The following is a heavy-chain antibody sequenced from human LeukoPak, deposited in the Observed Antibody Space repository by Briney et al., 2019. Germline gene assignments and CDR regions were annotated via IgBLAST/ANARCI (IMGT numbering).Heavy chain of an antibody. D-gene: IGHD3-22*01. V-gene: IGHV3-33*01. Sequence: QPGGSLRLSCAASGFTFSSYGMHWVRQATGKGLEWVAVIWNDGRNKHYADSVEGRFTISRDNSKNALYLQMNSLRAEDTSVYYCARDYYDNSGYSPFAFWGQGTLVTVSS. CDR1: GFTFSSYG. CDR2: IWNDGRNK. CDR3: ARDYYDNSGYSPFAF. J-gene: IGHJ4*02.